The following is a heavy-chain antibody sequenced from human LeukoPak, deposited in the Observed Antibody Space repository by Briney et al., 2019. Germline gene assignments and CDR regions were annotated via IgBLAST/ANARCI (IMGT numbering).Heavy chain of an antibody. Sequence: KTSETLSLTCTVSGGSISSYYWSWIRQPPGKGLEWIGYIYYSGSTNYNPSLKSRVTISVDTSKNQFSLKLTSVTAADTAVYYCARETTEYSWFDPWGQGTLVTVSS. J-gene: IGHJ5*02. D-gene: IGHD6-6*01. CDR3: ARETTEYSWFDP. CDR2: IYYSGST. V-gene: IGHV4-59*01. CDR1: GGSISSYY.